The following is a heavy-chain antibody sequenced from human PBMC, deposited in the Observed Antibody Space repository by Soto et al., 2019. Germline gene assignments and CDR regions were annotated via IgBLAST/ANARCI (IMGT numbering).Heavy chain of an antibody. D-gene: IGHD3-3*01. Sequence: EVQLVESGGGLVQPGGSLRLSCAASGFTFSSYWMSWVRQAPGKGLEWVANIKQDGSEKYYVDSVKGRFTISRDNAKNSLYLQMNSLRAEDTAVYYCARVGKYYDFWSGHNAFDIWGQGTMVTVSS. CDR1: GFTFSSYW. J-gene: IGHJ3*02. CDR2: IKQDGSEK. V-gene: IGHV3-7*01. CDR3: ARVGKYYDFWSGHNAFDI.